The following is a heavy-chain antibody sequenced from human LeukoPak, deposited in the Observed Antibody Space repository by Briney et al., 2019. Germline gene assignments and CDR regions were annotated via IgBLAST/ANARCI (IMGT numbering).Heavy chain of an antibody. V-gene: IGHV3-15*01. D-gene: IGHD2-21*01. CDR1: GFTFSTNW. J-gene: IGHJ1*01. CDR3: VWEHIRSFNS. CDR2: IKSKSDGGTT. Sequence: GGSLRLSCAASGFTFSTNWMSWVRQAPGKGLEWVGRIKSKSDGGTTDYAAPVKGRFTTSREESKNTLYLQMSNLKTEATAVYYVVWEHIRSFNSWGQGTLVTVSS.